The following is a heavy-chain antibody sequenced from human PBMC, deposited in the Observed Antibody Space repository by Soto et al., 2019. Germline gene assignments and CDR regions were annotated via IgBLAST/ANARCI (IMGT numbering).Heavy chain of an antibody. CDR3: ARESGPPKFTNIVVVPAATPGPLDY. CDR2: INPNSGGT. CDR1: GYTFTGYY. V-gene: IGHV1-2*02. J-gene: IGHJ4*02. Sequence: GASMKVSLKASGYTFTGYYMHCVRQSPGQGLEWMGWINPNSGGTNYAQKFQGRVTMTRDTSISTAYMELSRLRSDDTAVYYCARESGPPKFTNIVVVPAATPGPLDYWGQGTLVTVSS. D-gene: IGHD2-2*01.